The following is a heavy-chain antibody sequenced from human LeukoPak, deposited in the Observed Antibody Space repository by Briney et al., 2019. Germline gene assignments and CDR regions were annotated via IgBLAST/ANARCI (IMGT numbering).Heavy chain of an antibody. J-gene: IGHJ5*02. V-gene: IGHV4-30-4*01. D-gene: IGHD1-1*01. CDR2: IYYSGST. CDR1: GGSISSGDYY. Sequence: PSETLSLTCTVSGGSISSGDYYWSWIRQPPGKGLEWIGYIYYSGSTYYNPFLKSRVTISVDTSKNQFSLKLSSVTAADTAVYYCARELGTTAVSWFDPWGQGTLVTVSS. CDR3: ARELGTTAVSWFDP.